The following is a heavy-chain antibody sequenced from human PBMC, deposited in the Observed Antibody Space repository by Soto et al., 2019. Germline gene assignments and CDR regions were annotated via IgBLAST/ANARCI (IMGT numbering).Heavy chain of an antibody. D-gene: IGHD6-13*01. V-gene: IGHV3-15*01. J-gene: IGHJ5*02. CDR3: TTGGYSSSWSGWFDP. Sequence: EVQLVESGGGLVKPGGSLRLSCAASGFTFSNAWMSWVRQAPGKGLEWVGRIKSKTDGGTTDYAAPVKGRFTISRDDSKNTLYLQRNSLKTEDTAVYYCTTGGYSSSWSGWFDPWGQGTLVTVSS. CDR2: IKSKTDGGTT. CDR1: GFTFSNAW.